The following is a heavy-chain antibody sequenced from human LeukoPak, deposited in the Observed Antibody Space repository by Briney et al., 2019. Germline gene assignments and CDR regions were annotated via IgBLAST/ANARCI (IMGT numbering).Heavy chain of an antibody. Sequence: SETLSLTCTVSGGSISSYYWSWIRQPAGKGLEWIGRIYTSGSTNYNPSLKSRATMSVDTSKNQFSLKLSSVTAADTAVYYCAREAAAGRNYYYYMDVWGKGTTVTVSS. D-gene: IGHD6-13*01. CDR3: AREAAAGRNYYYYMDV. CDR2: IYTSGST. V-gene: IGHV4-4*07. CDR1: GGSISSYY. J-gene: IGHJ6*03.